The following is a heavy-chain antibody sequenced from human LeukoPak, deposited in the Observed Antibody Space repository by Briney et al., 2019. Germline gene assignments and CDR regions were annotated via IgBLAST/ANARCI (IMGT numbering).Heavy chain of an antibody. D-gene: IGHD3-22*01. CDR3: ARDRYYYDSSGYPGY. J-gene: IGHJ4*02. V-gene: IGHV1-18*01. Sequence: ASVTVSCRASGYTFTSYGISWVRQAPGQGLEWMGWISAYNGNTNYAQKLQGRVTMTTDTSTSTAYMELRSLRSDDTAVYYCARDRYYYDSSGYPGYWGQGTLVTVSS. CDR1: GYTFTSYG. CDR2: ISAYNGNT.